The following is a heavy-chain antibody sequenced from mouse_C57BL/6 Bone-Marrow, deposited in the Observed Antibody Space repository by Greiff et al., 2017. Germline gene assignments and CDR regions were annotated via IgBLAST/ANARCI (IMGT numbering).Heavy chain of an antibody. J-gene: IGHJ3*01. CDR1: GYSITSGYY. CDR2: ISYDGSN. D-gene: IGHD1-1*01. CDR3: ARYNYGSSYAWFAY. V-gene: IGHV3-6*01. Sequence: VQLKESGPGLVKPSQSLSLTCSVTGYSITSGYYWNWIRQFPGNKLEWMGYISYDGSNNYNPSLKNRISITHDTSKNQFFLKLNSVTTEDTATYYCARYNYGSSYAWFAYWGQGTLVTVSA.